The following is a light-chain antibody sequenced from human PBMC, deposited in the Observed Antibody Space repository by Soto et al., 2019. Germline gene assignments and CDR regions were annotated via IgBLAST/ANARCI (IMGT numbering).Light chain of an antibody. CDR1: SSNIGSNS. V-gene: IGLV1-44*01. CDR2: SSN. J-gene: IGLJ1*01. CDR3: AAWDDSMNGHI. Sequence: QSVLTQPHSASGTPGQRGTISCSGSSSNIGSNSVHWFQQVPGTAPKPLIYSSNQRPSGVPERFSGSKSGTSASLAISGLQSEDEADYYCAAWDDSMNGHIFGTGNKVTVL.